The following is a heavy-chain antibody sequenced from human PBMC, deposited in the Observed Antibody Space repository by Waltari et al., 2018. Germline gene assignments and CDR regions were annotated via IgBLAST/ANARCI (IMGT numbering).Heavy chain of an antibody. V-gene: IGHV4-4*07. J-gene: IGHJ5*02. CDR1: GGSISSYY. Sequence: QVQLQESGPGLVKPSETLSLTCTVPGGSISSYYWSWIRQPAGKGLEWIGRIYTSGSTNYNPSLKSRVTMSVDTSKNQFSLKLSSVTAADTAVYYCARDRGYCSSTSCYNWFDPWGQGTLVTVSS. CDR2: IYTSGST. D-gene: IGHD2-2*01. CDR3: ARDRGYCSSTSCYNWFDP.